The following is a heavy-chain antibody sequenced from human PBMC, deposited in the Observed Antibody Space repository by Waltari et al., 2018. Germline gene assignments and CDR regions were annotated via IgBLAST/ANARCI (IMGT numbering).Heavy chain of an antibody. D-gene: IGHD3-22*01. CDR2: IYTSGST. Sequence: QVQLQESGPGLVKPSETLSLTCTVSGGSISSYYWSWIRQPAGKGLAWIGRIYTSGSTNYTPSLKSRVTMSVDTSKNQFSLKLSSVTAADTAVYYCARGSWYYYDSSGYPYYYYGMDVWGQGTTVTVSS. J-gene: IGHJ6*02. CDR3: ARGSWYYYDSSGYPYYYYGMDV. CDR1: GGSISSYY. V-gene: IGHV4-4*07.